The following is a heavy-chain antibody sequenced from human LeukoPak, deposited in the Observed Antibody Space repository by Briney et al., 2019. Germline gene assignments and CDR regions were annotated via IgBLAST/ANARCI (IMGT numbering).Heavy chain of an antibody. J-gene: IGHJ6*02. Sequence: GGSLRLSCAASGFTFSSYAMSWVRQAPGKGLEWVSAISGSGGSTYYADSVKGRFTISRDNSKNTLYLQMNSLRAEDTAVYYCAKGLRLGVVVAATYYHYGMDVWGQGTTVTVSS. V-gene: IGHV3-23*01. CDR1: GFTFSSYA. CDR2: ISGSGGST. CDR3: AKGLRLGVVVAATYYHYGMDV. D-gene: IGHD2-15*01.